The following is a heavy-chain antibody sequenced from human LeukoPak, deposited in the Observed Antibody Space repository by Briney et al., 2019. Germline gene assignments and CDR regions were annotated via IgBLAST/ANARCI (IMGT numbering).Heavy chain of an antibody. V-gene: IGHV3-48*03. Sequence: GGSLRLSCAASGFTFGNYEMNWVHQAPGKGLEWVSYISSSGRTTHYADSVKGRFTISRDNAKNSLYLQLNSLRVEDTAVYYCARDLGTSAITGYWGQGTLVTVSS. CDR1: GFTFGNYE. D-gene: IGHD7-27*01. CDR2: ISSSGRTT. CDR3: ARDLGTSAITGY. J-gene: IGHJ4*02.